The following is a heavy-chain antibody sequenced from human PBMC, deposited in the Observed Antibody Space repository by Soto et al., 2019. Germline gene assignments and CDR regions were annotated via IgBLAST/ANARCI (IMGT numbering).Heavy chain of an antibody. CDR2: ISAYNGNT. CDR1: VYTVASYG. D-gene: IGHD3-3*01. J-gene: IGHJ6*04. V-gene: IGHV1-18*01. CDR3: ARERDITLFGVAHTWYMDV. Sequence: ASVEVSDKASVYTVASYGISWMGQAPGRSRVWMGWISAYNGNTNYAQKLQGRVTMTTDTATSTAYMELRSLRSEDTAVYYCARERDITLFGVAHTWYMDVWGKGSTVTLS.